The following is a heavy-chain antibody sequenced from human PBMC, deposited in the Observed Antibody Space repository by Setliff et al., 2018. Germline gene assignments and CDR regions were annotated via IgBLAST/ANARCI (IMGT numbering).Heavy chain of an antibody. V-gene: IGHV1-2*04. Sequence: ASVKVSCKASGYTFTSYDINWVRQATGQGLEWMGWINPNSGGTNYAQKFQGWVTMTRDTSISTAYMELSRLRSDDTAVYYCARYSSGWYDAFDIWGQGTMVTVSS. CDR3: ARYSSGWYDAFDI. D-gene: IGHD6-19*01. CDR2: INPNSGGT. J-gene: IGHJ3*02. CDR1: GYTFTSYD.